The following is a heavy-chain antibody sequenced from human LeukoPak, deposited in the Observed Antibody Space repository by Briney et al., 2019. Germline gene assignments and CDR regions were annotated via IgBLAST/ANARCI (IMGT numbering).Heavy chain of an antibody. J-gene: IGHJ4*02. V-gene: IGHV1-8*02. CDR2: MNPNSGNT. Sequence: GASVKVSCKASGYTFTSYGISWVRQAPGQGLEWMGWMNPNSGNTGYAQKFQGRVTMTRNTSISTAYMELSSLRSEDTAVYYCARSALDYSGFDYWGQGTLVTVSS. CDR1: GYTFTSYG. D-gene: IGHD2-15*01. CDR3: ARSALDYSGFDY.